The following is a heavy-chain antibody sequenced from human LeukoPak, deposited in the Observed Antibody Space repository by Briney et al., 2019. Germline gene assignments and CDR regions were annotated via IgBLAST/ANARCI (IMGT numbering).Heavy chain of an antibody. CDR2: ISGSGGST. Sequence: GGSLRLSCAASGFTFSSYAMSWVRQAPGKGLEWVSAISGSGGSTYYADSVKGRFTISRDNSKSTLYLQMNSLRAEDTAVYYCARYYDSSGYYWGHFDYWGQGTLVTVSS. V-gene: IGHV3-23*01. D-gene: IGHD3-22*01. CDR3: ARYYDSSGYYWGHFDY. CDR1: GFTFSSYA. J-gene: IGHJ4*02.